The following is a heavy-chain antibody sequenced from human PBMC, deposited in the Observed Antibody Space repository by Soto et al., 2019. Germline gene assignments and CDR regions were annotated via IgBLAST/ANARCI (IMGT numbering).Heavy chain of an antibody. J-gene: IGHJ4*02. CDR3: ARDYYKYYDSSGYYRSPVY. D-gene: IGHD3-22*01. CDR1: GFTFSSYS. Sequence: GGSLRLSCAASGFTFSSYSMNWVRQAPGKGLEWVSYISSSSSTIYYADSVKGRFTISRDNAKNSLYLQMNSLRAEDTAVYYCARDYYKYYDSSGYYRSPVYWGQGTLVTVSS. CDR2: ISSSSSTI. V-gene: IGHV3-48*01.